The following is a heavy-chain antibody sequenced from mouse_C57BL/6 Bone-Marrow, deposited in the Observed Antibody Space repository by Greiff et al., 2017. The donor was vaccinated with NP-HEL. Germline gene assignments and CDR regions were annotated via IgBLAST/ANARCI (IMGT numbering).Heavy chain of an antibody. CDR2: IDLSDSYT. CDR1: GYTFTSYW. CDR3: ARSGYSNYPDY. J-gene: IGHJ2*01. Sequence: QLQQPGAEPVKPGASVKLSCKASGYTFTSYWMQWVKQRPGQGLAWIGEIDLSDSYTTYNQKFKGKATLTVDTSSSTAYMQRSSRTSEDSAVYYCARSGYSNYPDYWGQGTTLTVSS. V-gene: IGHV1-50*01. D-gene: IGHD2-5*01.